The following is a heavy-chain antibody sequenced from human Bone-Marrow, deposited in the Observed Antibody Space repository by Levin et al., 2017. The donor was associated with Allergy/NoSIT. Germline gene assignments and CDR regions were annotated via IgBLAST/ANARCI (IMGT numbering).Heavy chain of an antibody. CDR1: GGSISSGGYS. CDR2: IYHSGST. D-gene: IGHD3-22*01. V-gene: IGHV4-30-2*01. CDR3: ASYDSSGYFDY. J-gene: IGHJ4*02. Sequence: SETLSLTCAVSGGSISSGGYSWSWIRQPPGKGLEWIGYIYHSGSTYYNPSLKSRVTISVDRSKNQFSLKLSSVTAADTAVYYCASYDSSGYFDYWGQGTLVTVSS.